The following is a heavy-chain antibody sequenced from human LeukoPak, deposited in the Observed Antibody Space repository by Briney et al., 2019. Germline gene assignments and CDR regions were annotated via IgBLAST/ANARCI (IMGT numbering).Heavy chain of an antibody. CDR3: ARDGDIVVVTATDY. CDR1: GFTFSSYW. D-gene: IGHD2-21*02. J-gene: IGHJ4*02. V-gene: IGHV3-7*01. CDR2: KKQDGSEK. Sequence: GGSLRLSCAASGFTFSSYWMSWVRQAPGKGLEWVANKKQDGSEKYYVDSVKGRFTISRDNAKNSLYLQMNSLRAEDTAVYYCARDGDIVVVTATDYWGQGTLVTVPS.